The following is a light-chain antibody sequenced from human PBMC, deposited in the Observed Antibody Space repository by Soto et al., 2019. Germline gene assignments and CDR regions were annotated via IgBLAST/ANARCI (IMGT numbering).Light chain of an antibody. J-gene: IGLJ2*01. V-gene: IGLV2-14*01. CDR3: SSYTSSTIVV. CDR1: SSDVGGYNY. CDR2: EVS. Sequence: QSALTQPPSASGSLGQSVTISCTGTSSDVGGYNYVSWYQQHPGKAPKLMIYEVSNRPSGVSNRFSGSKSGNTASLTISGLQAEDEADYYCSSYTSSTIVVFGGGTKLTVL.